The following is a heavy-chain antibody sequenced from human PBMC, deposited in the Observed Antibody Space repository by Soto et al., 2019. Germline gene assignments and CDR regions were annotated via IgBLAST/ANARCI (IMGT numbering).Heavy chain of an antibody. CDR3: ARWYSSSWG. J-gene: IGHJ4*02. Sequence: QVQLVESGGGVVQPGRSLRLSCAASGFTFSSYAMHWVRQAPGKGLEWVAVISYDGSNKYYADSVKGRFTISRDNSKNTPYLQMNSLRAEDTAVYYCARWYSSSWGWGQGTLVTVSS. CDR1: GFTFSSYA. D-gene: IGHD6-13*01. V-gene: IGHV3-30-3*01. CDR2: ISYDGSNK.